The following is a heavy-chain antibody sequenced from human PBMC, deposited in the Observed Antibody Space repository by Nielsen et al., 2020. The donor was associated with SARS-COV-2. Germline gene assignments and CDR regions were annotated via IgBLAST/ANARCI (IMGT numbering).Heavy chain of an antibody. CDR2: IDADSDT. J-gene: IGHJ4*02. D-gene: IGHD3-10*01. Sequence: GGSLRLSCAASGFTFSSYDMQWVRQATGKGLEWVSGIDADSDTYYSGSVKGRFTISRENAKNSLYLQMNSLRAGDTAVYYCARGWFSGTYYSWGQGTLVTVAS. V-gene: IGHV3-13*04. CDR1: GFTFSSYD. CDR3: ARGWFSGTYYS.